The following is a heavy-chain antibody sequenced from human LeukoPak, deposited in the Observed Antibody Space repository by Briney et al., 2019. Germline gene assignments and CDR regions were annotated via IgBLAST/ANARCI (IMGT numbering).Heavy chain of an antibody. Sequence: SLKVSRKASLYTFTRYYMHWVRQAPGHKLEWMGWINPNSGGTNYAQKFQGRVTMTRDTSISTAYMGLSRLRSDDTAVYYCARDPRIVGAPPYYFDYWGQGTLVTVSS. V-gene: IGHV1-2*02. CDR3: ARDPRIVGAPPYYFDY. CDR1: LYTFTRYY. D-gene: IGHD1-26*01. CDR2: INPNSGGT. J-gene: IGHJ4*02.